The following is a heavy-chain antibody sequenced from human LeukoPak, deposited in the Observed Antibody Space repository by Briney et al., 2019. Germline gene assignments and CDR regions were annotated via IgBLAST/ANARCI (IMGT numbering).Heavy chain of an antibody. CDR3: ASHDYGGNPRGDY. CDR1: GGSISGYY. V-gene: IGHV4-34*01. CDR2: INHSGST. Sequence: SETLSLTCAVYGGSISGYYWIWMRQPPGKGLEWIGEINHSGSTNYNPSLKSRVTISVDTSKNQFSLKLSSVTAADTAVYYCASHDYGGNPRGDYWGQGTLVTVSS. D-gene: IGHD4-23*01. J-gene: IGHJ4*02.